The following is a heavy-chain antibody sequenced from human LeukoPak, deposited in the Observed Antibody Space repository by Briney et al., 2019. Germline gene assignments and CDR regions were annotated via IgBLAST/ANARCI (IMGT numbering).Heavy chain of an antibody. V-gene: IGHV3-23*01. Sequence: GGSLRLSCAASGFTFSSYAMSWVRQAPGKGLEWVSTISGSDDATSYADSVEGRFTIARDNSKSTLYLQMDSLRAEDTAIYYCATNWNYLLNYLDYWGQGALVTVSS. CDR3: ATNWNYLLNYLDY. CDR1: GFTFSSYA. D-gene: IGHD1-7*01. CDR2: ISGSDDAT. J-gene: IGHJ4*02.